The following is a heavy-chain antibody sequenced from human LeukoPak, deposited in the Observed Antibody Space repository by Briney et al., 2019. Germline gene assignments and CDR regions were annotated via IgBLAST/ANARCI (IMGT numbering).Heavy chain of an antibody. V-gene: IGHV3-21*01. D-gene: IGHD3-10*02. J-gene: IGHJ4*02. Sequence: SVKGRFTISRDNAKNSLYLQMNSLRAEDTAVYYCARGTMFPYYFDYWGLGTLVTVSS. CDR3: ARGTMFPYYFDY.